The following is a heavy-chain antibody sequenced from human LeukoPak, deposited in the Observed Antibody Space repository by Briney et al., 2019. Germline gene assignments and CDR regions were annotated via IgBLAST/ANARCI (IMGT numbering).Heavy chain of an antibody. CDR3: ARVIRAAMVTD. Sequence: GASVKVSCKASGYTFTSYYMHWVRQAPGQGLEWMGIINPSGGSTSYAQKFQGRVTTTRDTSTSTVYMELSSLRSEDTAVYYCARVIRAAMVTDWGQGTLVTVSS. D-gene: IGHD5-18*01. J-gene: IGHJ4*02. CDR2: INPSGGST. CDR1: GYTFTSYY. V-gene: IGHV1-46*01.